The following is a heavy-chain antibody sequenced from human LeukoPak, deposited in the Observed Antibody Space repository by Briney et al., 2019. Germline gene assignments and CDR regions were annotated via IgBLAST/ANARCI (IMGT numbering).Heavy chain of an antibody. V-gene: IGHV4-31*03. CDR2: IYYSGST. CDR3: ARASGSYRLIDY. J-gene: IGHJ4*02. CDR1: GGSISSGGYY. D-gene: IGHD1-26*01. Sequence: SETLSLTCTVSGGSISSGGYYWSWIRQHPGKGLEWFGYIYYSGSTYYNPSLKSRVTISVDTSKNQFSLKLSSVTAADTAVYYCARASGSYRLIDYWGQGTLVTVSS.